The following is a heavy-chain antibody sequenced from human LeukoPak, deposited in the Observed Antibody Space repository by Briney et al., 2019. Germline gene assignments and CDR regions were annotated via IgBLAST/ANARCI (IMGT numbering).Heavy chain of an antibody. V-gene: IGHV4-34*01. Sequence: SETLSLTCAVYGGSFSGYYWSWVRQPPGKGLEWIGSIYYSGSTYYNPSLKSRVTISVDTSKNQFSLKLSSVTAADTAVYYCARHLDENWFDPWGQGTLVTVSS. CDR1: GGSFSGYY. J-gene: IGHJ5*02. CDR3: ARHLDENWFDP. CDR2: IYYSGST.